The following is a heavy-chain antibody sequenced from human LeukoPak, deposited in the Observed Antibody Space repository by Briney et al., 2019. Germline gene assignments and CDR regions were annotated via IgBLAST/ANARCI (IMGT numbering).Heavy chain of an antibody. Sequence: GGSLRLSCAAPGFXFDDYAMHWVRQAPGKGLEWVSLISGDGGSTFYADSVKGRFTISRDNSKNSLYLQMSSLRSEDTALYYCARESERSGWYDYWGQGTLVTVSS. CDR3: ARESERSGWYDY. CDR2: ISGDGGST. CDR1: GFXFDDYA. J-gene: IGHJ4*02. D-gene: IGHD6-19*01. V-gene: IGHV3-43*02.